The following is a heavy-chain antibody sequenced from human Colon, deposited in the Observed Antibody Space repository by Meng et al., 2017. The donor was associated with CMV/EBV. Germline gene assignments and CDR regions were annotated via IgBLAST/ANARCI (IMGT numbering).Heavy chain of an antibody. CDR2: ISGSGGST. V-gene: IGHV3-23*04. J-gene: IGHJ4*02. CDR1: GFTFSSYA. Sequence: QLVESGGGLLQPGGSWRLSCGASGFTFSSYAMSWVRQAPGKGLEWVSAISGSGGSTYYADSVKGRFTISRDNSKNTLYLQMNSLRAEDTAVYYCIRENWYYDYWGLGTLVTVSS. CDR3: IRENWYYDY. D-gene: IGHD1-1*01.